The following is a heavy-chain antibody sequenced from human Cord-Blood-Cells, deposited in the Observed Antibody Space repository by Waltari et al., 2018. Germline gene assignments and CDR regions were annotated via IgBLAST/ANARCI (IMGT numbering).Heavy chain of an antibody. CDR2: ISSSGSTI. Sequence: EVQLVESGGGLVQHGGSLGLSCAASGFTFSSYEMNWVRQAPGKGLEWVSYISSSGSTIYYADSVKGRFTISRDNAKNSLYLQMNSLRAEDTAVYYCARVSEQYYFDYWGQGTLVTVSS. CDR1: GFTFSSYE. J-gene: IGHJ4*02. CDR3: ARVSEQYYFDY. V-gene: IGHV3-48*03.